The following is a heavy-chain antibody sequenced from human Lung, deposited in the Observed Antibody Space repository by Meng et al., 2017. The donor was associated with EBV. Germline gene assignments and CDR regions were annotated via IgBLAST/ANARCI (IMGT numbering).Heavy chain of an antibody. CDR3: ARGGWSSSWGN. V-gene: IGHV4-34*01. J-gene: IGHJ4*02. CDR1: VGSFSTSY. CDR2: INHGGST. Sequence: QAQRQQWGAGLLQPWSTQSPTCAVYVGSFSTSYGSWLRQSPGKGLAWIGEINHGGSTNYNPSLKSRVTISVVTSKNQFSLKLSSVTAADTAVYYCARGGWSSSWGNWGQGTLVTVSS. D-gene: IGHD6-13*01.